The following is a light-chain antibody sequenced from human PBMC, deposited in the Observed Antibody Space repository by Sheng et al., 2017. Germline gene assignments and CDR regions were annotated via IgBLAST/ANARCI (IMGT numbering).Light chain of an antibody. CDR1: QDISNY. J-gene: IGKJ3*01. CDR2: DAS. CDR3: QQYAAEFT. Sequence: DIQMTQSPSSLSASVGDRVTITCQASQDISNYLNWYQQKPGKAPKLLIYDASNLETGVPSRFSGSGSGTDFTFTISSLQPEDIATYYCQQYAAEFTFGPGTKWISN. V-gene: IGKV1-33*01.